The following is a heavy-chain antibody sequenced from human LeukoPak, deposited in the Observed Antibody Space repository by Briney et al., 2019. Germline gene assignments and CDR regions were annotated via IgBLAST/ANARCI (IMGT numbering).Heavy chain of an antibody. Sequence: GTSVKVSCKASGFTFTSSAMQWVRQARGQRLEWIGWIVVGSGNTNYAQKFQERVTITRDMSTSTAYMELSSLRSEDTAVYYCATPRTRQYYYGMDVWGQGTTVTVSS. J-gene: IGHJ6*02. CDR2: IVVGSGNT. CDR1: GFTFTSSA. V-gene: IGHV1-58*02. D-gene: IGHD1-1*01. CDR3: ATPRTRQYYYGMDV.